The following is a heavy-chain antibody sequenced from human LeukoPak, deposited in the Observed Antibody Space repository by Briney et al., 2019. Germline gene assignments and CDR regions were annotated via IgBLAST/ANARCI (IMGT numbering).Heavy chain of an antibody. Sequence: GASVKVSCKVSGYTLTELSMHWVRQAPGKGLEWMGGFDPEGGETIYAQKFQGRVTRTEDTSTDTAYMELSSLRSEDTAVYYCATGGLVGYSYGSDYFDYWGQGTLVTVSS. V-gene: IGHV1-24*01. CDR1: GYTLTELS. D-gene: IGHD5-18*01. CDR3: ATGGLVGYSYGSDYFDY. J-gene: IGHJ4*02. CDR2: FDPEGGET.